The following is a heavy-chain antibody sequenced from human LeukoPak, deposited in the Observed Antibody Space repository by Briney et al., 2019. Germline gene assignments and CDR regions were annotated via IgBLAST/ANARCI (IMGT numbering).Heavy chain of an antibody. D-gene: IGHD1-26*01. CDR1: GGSFSGYY. CDR2: INHSGST. Sequence: SETLSLTCAVYGGSFSGYYWSWIRQPPGKGLEWIGEINHSGSTNYNPSLKSRVTISVDTSKNQFSLKLSSVTAADTAVYYCARDSTGSYYDVAFDIWGQGTMVTVSS. J-gene: IGHJ3*02. V-gene: IGHV4-34*01. CDR3: ARDSTGSYYDVAFDI.